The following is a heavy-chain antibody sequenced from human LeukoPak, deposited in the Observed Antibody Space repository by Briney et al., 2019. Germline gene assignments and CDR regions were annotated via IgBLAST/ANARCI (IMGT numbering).Heavy chain of an antibody. D-gene: IGHD6-13*01. CDR3: ARDREEQLAYMDV. Sequence: GGSLRLSCAASGFTFSSYSMNWVRQAPGKGLEWVSSISSSSSYIYYADSVKGRFTTSRDNAKNSLYLQMNSLRAEDTAVYYCARDREEQLAYMDVWGKGTTVTVSS. V-gene: IGHV3-21*01. CDR2: ISSSSSYI. J-gene: IGHJ6*03. CDR1: GFTFSSYS.